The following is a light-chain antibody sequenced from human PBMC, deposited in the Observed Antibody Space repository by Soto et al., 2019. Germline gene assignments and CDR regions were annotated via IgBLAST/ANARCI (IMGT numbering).Light chain of an antibody. J-gene: IGKJ1*01. CDR2: AAS. Sequence: IQVSQSRPTMSGSVGDRVTITHRASQTISSWLAWYQQKPGKAPKLLIYAASTLQSGVPSRFSGSGSGTDFTLTISRLEPEDFAVYYCQEYGSSPPTFGQGTKVDI. CDR1: QTISSW. CDR3: QEYGSSPPT. V-gene: IGKV1-5*01.